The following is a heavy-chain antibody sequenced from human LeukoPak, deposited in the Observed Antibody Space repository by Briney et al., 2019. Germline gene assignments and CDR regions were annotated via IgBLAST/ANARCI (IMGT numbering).Heavy chain of an antibody. D-gene: IGHD6-19*01. CDR3: AREGAGTGFDY. J-gene: IGHJ4*02. CDR1: AFTFTNYA. Sequence: GGSLRLSCSASAFTFTNYAMNWVRQAPGKGLEWVSSISSSSSYIYYADSVKGRFTISRDNAKNSLYLQMNSLRAEDTAVYYCAREGAGTGFDYWGQGTLVTVSS. CDR2: ISSSSSYI. V-gene: IGHV3-21*01.